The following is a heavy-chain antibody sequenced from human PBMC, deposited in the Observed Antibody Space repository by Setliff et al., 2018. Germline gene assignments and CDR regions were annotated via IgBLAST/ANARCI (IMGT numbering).Heavy chain of an antibody. CDR2: INPNAGNI. CDR1: GYTFTAYY. Sequence: ASVKVSCKASGYTFTAYYIHWVRQAPGQGPEWMGWINPNAGNINYIQKFQGRVTMTRDTSISTAYMELRRLKSDDTAVYYCARGEHIVSGDFYHYIDVWGKGTTVTVSS. D-gene: IGHD2-15*01. V-gene: IGHV1-2*02. CDR3: ARGEHIVSGDFYHYIDV. J-gene: IGHJ6*03.